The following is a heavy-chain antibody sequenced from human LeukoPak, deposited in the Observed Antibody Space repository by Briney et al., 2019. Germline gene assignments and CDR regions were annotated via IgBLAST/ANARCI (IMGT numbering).Heavy chain of an antibody. Sequence: PGGSLRLSCAASGFTLSSYAMSWVRQAPGKGLEWVSAISGSGGSTHYADSVKGRFTISRDNSKNTLYLQMNSLRAEDTAVYYCAKDKGSGGYSSSWTYFDYWGQGTLVTVSS. CDR2: ISGSGGST. CDR1: GFTLSSYA. CDR3: AKDKGSGGYSSSWTYFDY. V-gene: IGHV3-23*01. D-gene: IGHD6-13*01. J-gene: IGHJ4*02.